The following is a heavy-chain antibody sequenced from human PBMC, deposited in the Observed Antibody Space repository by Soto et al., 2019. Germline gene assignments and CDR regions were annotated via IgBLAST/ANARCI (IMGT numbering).Heavy chain of an antibody. V-gene: IGHV3-66*01. CDR3: AKGKTTLPLGWFEP. Sequence: GGSLRLSCAASGFTVSSNYMSWVRQAPGKGLEWVSVIYSGGSTYYADSVKGRFTISRDNSKNTLYLQMNSLRAEDTAVYYCAKGKTTLPLGWFEPWGQGTLVTVSS. J-gene: IGHJ5*02. CDR1: GFTVSSNY. D-gene: IGHD2-15*01. CDR2: IYSGGST.